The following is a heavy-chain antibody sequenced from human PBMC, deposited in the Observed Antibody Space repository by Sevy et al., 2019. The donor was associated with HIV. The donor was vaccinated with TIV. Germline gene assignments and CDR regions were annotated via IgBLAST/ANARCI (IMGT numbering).Heavy chain of an antibody. CDR1: GSIFSNYA. V-gene: IGHV1-69*13. Sequence: ASVKVSCKASGSIFSNYAITWVRRAPGQGLEWMGRIIPLFGTGTVTYAQKFQGRVTIIADESTKTVYMEVTSLTSEDTAIYYCARNPRLYENYGMDDWGQRTTVTVSS. D-gene: IGHD3-16*01. CDR3: ARNPRLYENYGMDD. CDR2: IIPLFGTGTV. J-gene: IGHJ6*02.